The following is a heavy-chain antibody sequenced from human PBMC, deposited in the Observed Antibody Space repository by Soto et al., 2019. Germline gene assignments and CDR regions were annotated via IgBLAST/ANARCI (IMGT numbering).Heavy chain of an antibody. CDR2: IRSKANSYAT. CDR1: GFTFSGSA. D-gene: IGHD2-21*02. J-gene: IGHJ3*02. Sequence: RGSLRLSCAASGFTFSGSAMHWVRQASGKGLEWVGRIRSKANSYATAYAASVKGRFTISRDDSKNTAYLQMNSLKTEDTAVYYCTRGVVVTAIDAFDIWGQGTMVTVSS. CDR3: TRGVVVTAIDAFDI. V-gene: IGHV3-73*01.